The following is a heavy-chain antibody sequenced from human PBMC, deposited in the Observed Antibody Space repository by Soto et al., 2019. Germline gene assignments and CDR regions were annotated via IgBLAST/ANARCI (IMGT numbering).Heavy chain of an antibody. CDR2: INHSGST. J-gene: IGHJ4*02. CDR3: ARGRYFDWLLSFDY. CDR1: GGSFSGYY. V-gene: IGHV4-34*01. D-gene: IGHD3-9*01. Sequence: SETLSLTCAVYGGSFSGYYWSWIRQPPGKGLEWIGEINHSGSTNYNPSLKSRVTISVDTSKNQFSLKLSSVTAADTAVYYCARGRYFDWLLSFDYWGQGTLVTVSS.